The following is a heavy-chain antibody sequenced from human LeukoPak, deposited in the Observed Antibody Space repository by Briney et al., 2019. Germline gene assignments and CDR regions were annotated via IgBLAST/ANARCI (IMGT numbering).Heavy chain of an antibody. CDR1: GGSISNYY. V-gene: IGHV4-59*01. D-gene: IGHD3-10*01. Sequence: SETLSLTCTVSGGSISNYYWSWIWQPPGKGLEWIGNIHYSGSTSYNPPLKSRVTISVDTSKNQFSLRLSSVTAADTAVYYCARGHVPYYYGSGNFDYWGQGTLVTVSS. CDR2: IHYSGST. CDR3: ARGHVPYYYGSGNFDY. J-gene: IGHJ4*02.